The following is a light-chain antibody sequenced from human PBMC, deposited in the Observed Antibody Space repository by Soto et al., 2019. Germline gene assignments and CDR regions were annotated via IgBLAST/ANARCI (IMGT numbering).Light chain of an antibody. J-gene: IGLJ2*01. CDR3: SSYTSRSTYVV. CDR1: SSDVGGYNY. V-gene: IGLV2-14*01. CDR2: DVS. Sequence: QSALPQPASGSGSPGQSIPISCTGTSSDVGGYNYVSWYQQHPGKAPKLRIYDVSNRPSGVSNRFSGSKSGNTASLTISGVQAEDGDEYSCSSYTSRSTYVVCGGGTTLTVL.